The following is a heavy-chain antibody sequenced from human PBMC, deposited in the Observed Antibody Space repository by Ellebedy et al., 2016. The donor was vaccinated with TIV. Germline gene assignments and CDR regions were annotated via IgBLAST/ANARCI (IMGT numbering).Heavy chain of an antibody. D-gene: IGHD3-10*01. CDR3: ASHSSGSGVYFDL. V-gene: IGHV4-4*08. CDR1: GASMSSYF. CDR2: TYITGST. J-gene: IGHJ2*01. Sequence: MPSETLSLTCTVSGASMSSYFWTWIRQPPGKGPEWIGYTYITGSTDYNPSLKGRATISLDTPNNQFSLTLTSVTAADTAVYYRASHSSGSGVYFDLWGRGTLVTVSS.